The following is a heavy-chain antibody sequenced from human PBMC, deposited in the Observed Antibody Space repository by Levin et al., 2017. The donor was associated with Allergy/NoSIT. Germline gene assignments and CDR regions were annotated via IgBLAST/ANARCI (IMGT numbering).Heavy chain of an antibody. D-gene: IGHD4-17*01. J-gene: IGHJ4*02. Sequence: PGGSLRLSCKASGYTFTGYYMHWVRQAPGQGLEWMGRINPNSGGTNYAQKFQGRVTMTRDTSISTAYMELSRLRSDDTAVYYCAREVYGDYGCDFDYWGQGTLVTVSS. CDR1: GYTFTGYY. V-gene: IGHV1-2*06. CDR3: AREVYGDYGCDFDY. CDR2: INPNSGGT.